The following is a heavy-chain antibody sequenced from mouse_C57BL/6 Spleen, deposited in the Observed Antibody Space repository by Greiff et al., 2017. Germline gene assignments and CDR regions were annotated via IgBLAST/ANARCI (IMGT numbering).Heavy chain of an antibody. Sequence: EVKVVESGGGLVKPGGSLKLSCAASGFTFSSSAMSWVRQTPEKRLEWVATISGGGSNIYYPDSVKGRFTISRDNAKNTLYLQMSSLMSEDTAMYYCARHDYFVTREDDAVGYWGHGTSVTVS. CDR2: ISGGGSNI. J-gene: IGHJ4*01. V-gene: IGHV5-9*04. CDR3: ARHDYFVTREDDAVGY. D-gene: IGHD2-4*01. CDR1: GFTFSSSA.